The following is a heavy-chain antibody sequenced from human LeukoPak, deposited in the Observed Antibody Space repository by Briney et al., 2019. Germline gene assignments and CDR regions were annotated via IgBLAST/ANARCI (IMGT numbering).Heavy chain of an antibody. Sequence: GRSLRLSCAASGFTVSHNYMSWVRQAPGKGLGWVSIIYNDGSSYYADSVKGRFTISRDHSKNTVYLQMNSMRPADTAVYYCARDRHYYDTSGGRSYFFDYWGQGTLVIVSS. J-gene: IGHJ4*02. CDR1: GFTVSHNY. D-gene: IGHD3-22*01. V-gene: IGHV3-53*01. CDR3: ARDRHYYDTSGGRSYFFDY. CDR2: IYNDGSS.